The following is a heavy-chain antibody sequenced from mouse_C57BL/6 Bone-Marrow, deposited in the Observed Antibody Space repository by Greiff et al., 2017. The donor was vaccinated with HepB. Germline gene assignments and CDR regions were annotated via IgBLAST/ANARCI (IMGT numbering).Heavy chain of an antibody. J-gene: IGHJ1*03. Sequence: EVQRVESGPGLVKPSQSLSLTCSVTGYSITSGYYWNWIRQFPGNKLEWMGYISYDGSNNYNPSLKNRISITRDTSKNQFFLKLNSVTTEDTATYYCAADYFWYFDVWGTGTTVTVSS. D-gene: IGHD2-4*01. CDR2: ISYDGSN. CDR3: AADYFWYFDV. CDR1: GYSITSGYY. V-gene: IGHV3-6*01.